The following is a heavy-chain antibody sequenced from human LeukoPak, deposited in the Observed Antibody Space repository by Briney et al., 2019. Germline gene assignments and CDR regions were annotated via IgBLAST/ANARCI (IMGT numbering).Heavy chain of an antibody. CDR1: GGSISSFY. Sequence: SETLSLTCTVSGGSISSFYWSWIRQPAGKGLEWVGRIYSSGSTNYNPSQKSRVTTSIDTSKNQFSLKLRSVTAADTAVYYCARDIGGSFYSFFDYWGQGTLVTVSS. V-gene: IGHV4-4*07. CDR3: ARDIGGSFYSFFDY. D-gene: IGHD2-15*01. J-gene: IGHJ4*02. CDR2: IYSSGST.